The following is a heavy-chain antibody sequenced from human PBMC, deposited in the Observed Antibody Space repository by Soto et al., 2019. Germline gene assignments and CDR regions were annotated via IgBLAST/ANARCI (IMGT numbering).Heavy chain of an antibody. CDR1: GYTFTSYA. D-gene: IGHD2-15*01. V-gene: IGHV1-3*01. CDR2: INAGNGNT. CDR3: ARESCSGGSCYFFDY. Sequence: QVQLVQSGAEVKNPGASVKVSCKASGYTFTSYAMHWVRQAPGQRLEWMGWINAGNGNTKYSQKFQGRVTITRDTSASTAYMELSSLRSEDTAVYYCARESCSGGSCYFFDYWGQGTLVTVSS. J-gene: IGHJ4*02.